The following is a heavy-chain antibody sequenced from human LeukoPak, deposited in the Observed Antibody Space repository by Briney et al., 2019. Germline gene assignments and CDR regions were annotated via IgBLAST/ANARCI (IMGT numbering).Heavy chain of an antibody. J-gene: IGHJ4*02. Sequence: ASVKVSCKASGYTFSSYAMHLVRQAPGQRLEWMGWINAGNGNTKYSQKFQDKVTITRDTSASTAYMELSSLRFEDTAVYYCARDLKQFGGWFDYWGQGTLVTVSS. CDR1: GYTFSSYA. D-gene: IGHD6-19*01. V-gene: IGHV1-3*01. CDR3: ARDLKQFGGWFDY. CDR2: INAGNGNT.